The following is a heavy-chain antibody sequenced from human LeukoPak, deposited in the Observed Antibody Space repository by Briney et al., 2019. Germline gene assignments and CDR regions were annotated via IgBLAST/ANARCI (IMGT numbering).Heavy chain of an antibody. CDR2: IKQDGSEK. D-gene: IGHD3-10*01. V-gene: IGHV3-7*01. CDR3: AKVAKYYYGPETYYFFEQ. J-gene: IGHJ4*02. CDR1: GFTFSSYW. Sequence: GGSLRLSCAASGFTFSSYWMSWVRQAPGKGLEWVANIKQDGSEKYYVDSVKGRFTISRDYAKNSLYLQMNSLRVEDAAVYYCAKVAKYYYGPETYYFFEQWGQGTPVTASS.